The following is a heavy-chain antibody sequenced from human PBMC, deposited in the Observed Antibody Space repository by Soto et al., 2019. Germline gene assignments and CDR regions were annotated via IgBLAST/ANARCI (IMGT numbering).Heavy chain of an antibody. D-gene: IGHD5-12*01. V-gene: IGHV3-30*18. J-gene: IGHJ1*01. Sequence: QVQLVESGGGVVQPGRSLRLSCAASGFSFSNGMHWVRQAPGKGLEWVSAISYDRNNKYYADSVKGRFAISRDNSKDTLYLELNSLRAEDTAVYYCAKDRLSGYDLEYFQHLGQGTLVTVS. CDR1: GFSFSNG. CDR3: AKDRLSGYDLEYFQH. CDR2: ISYDRNNK.